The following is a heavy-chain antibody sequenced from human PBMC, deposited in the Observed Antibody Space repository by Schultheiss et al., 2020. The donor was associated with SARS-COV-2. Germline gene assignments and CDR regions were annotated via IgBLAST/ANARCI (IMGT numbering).Heavy chain of an antibody. J-gene: IGHJ4*02. D-gene: IGHD1-26*01. Sequence: GGSLRLSCSASGFSFSSYAMHWVRQAPGQGLEYVSAISSNGGTTYYADSMKGRFIISRDNSKNTPYLQMSSLRAEDTAVYYCVKSRSGVGYDYWGQGTLVTVSS. CDR1: GFSFSSYA. CDR2: ISSNGGTT. CDR3: VKSRSGVGYDY. V-gene: IGHV3-64D*08.